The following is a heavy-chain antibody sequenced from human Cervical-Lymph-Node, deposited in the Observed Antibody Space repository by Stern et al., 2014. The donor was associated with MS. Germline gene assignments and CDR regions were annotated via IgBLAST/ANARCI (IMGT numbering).Heavy chain of an antibody. CDR1: GFTFDNFG. J-gene: IGHJ4*02. D-gene: IGHD3-10*01. CDR3: ARDAGSPDSRTYYSTENYFDY. CDR2: MSGSGFTT. Sequence: EVQLVESGGGLVQPGGSLRLACEVSGFTFDNFGMSWVRPAPGKGLEWVSSMSGSGFTTYYADSVKGRFTVSRDKSKNSFYMEMNSLRVEDTAVYYCARDAGSPDSRTYYSTENYFDYWGQGALVTVSS. V-gene: IGHV3-23*04.